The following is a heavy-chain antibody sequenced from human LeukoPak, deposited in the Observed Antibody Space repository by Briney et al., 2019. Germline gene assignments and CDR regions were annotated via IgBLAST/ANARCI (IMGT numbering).Heavy chain of an antibody. CDR1: GFTFTSYA. CDR2: ITGSADTT. D-gene: IGHD3-3*01. V-gene: IGHV3-23*01. Sequence: GGSLRLSCAASGFTFTSYAMNWVRRAPGKGLEWVSAITGSADTTYYADSVKGRFTISRDNSKNTLYLQMNSLRAEDTAVYFCARGFSYLDYWGQGTLVPVSS. CDR3: ARGFSYLDY. J-gene: IGHJ4*02.